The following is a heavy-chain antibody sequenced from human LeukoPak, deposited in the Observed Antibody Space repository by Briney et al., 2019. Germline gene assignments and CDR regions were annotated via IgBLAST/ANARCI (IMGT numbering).Heavy chain of an antibody. J-gene: IGHJ4*02. D-gene: IGHD2-15*01. Sequence: GGSLRLSCAASGFTLSSYAMSWVRQGPGKGLEWVSAISVSGNTYHADSVKGRFTISRDSSKNTLYLQMNSLRAEDAAVYYCAKAPVTTCSGAYCYPFDYWGQGTLVTVSP. CDR2: ISVSGNT. CDR3: AKAPVTTCSGAYCYPFDY. V-gene: IGHV3-23*01. CDR1: GFTLSSYA.